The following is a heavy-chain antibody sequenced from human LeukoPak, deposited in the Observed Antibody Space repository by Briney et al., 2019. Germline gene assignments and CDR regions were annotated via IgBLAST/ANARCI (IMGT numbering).Heavy chain of an antibody. CDR3: ASSGWGSYYFDY. CDR2: IIPIFGTA. J-gene: IGHJ4*02. Sequence: SSVKVSCKASGGTFSSYAISWVRQAPGQGLEWMGRIIPIFGTANYAQKFQGRVTITTEESTSTAYMELSSLRSEDTAVYYCASSGWGSYYFDYWGQGTLVSVSS. CDR1: GGTFSSYA. D-gene: IGHD6-19*01. V-gene: IGHV1-69*05.